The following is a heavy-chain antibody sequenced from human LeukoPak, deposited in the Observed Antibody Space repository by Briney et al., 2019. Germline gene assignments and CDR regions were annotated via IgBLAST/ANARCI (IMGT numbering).Heavy chain of an antibody. CDR3: ARDQGTFDY. Sequence: SETLSLTCTVSGGSISSSSYYWGWIRQPPGKGLEWIGSIYYSGSTYYNPSLKSRVTISVDTSKNQFSLKLSSVTAADTAVYYCARDQGTFDYRGQGTLVAVSS. CDR1: GGSISSSSYY. D-gene: IGHD1-1*01. J-gene: IGHJ4*02. V-gene: IGHV4-39*07. CDR2: IYYSGST.